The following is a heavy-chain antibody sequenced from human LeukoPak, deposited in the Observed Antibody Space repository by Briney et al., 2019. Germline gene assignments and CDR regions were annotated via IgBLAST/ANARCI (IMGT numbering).Heavy chain of an antibody. Sequence: PGGSLRLSCAASGFTFGTYLMTWVRQAPGKGLEWVASVRWDGSEKTYVDSVRGRFTISRDNTKKSLYLQMNSLRAEDTAVYYGATGRPTSIYCGQGTLVTVSS. CDR2: VRWDGSEK. J-gene: IGHJ4*02. V-gene: IGHV3-7*03. CDR1: GFTFGTYL. CDR3: ATGRPTSIY.